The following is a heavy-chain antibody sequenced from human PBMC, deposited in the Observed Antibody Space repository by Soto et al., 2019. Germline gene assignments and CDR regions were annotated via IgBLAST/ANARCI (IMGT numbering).Heavy chain of an antibody. D-gene: IGHD6-13*01. Sequence: PGGSLRLSCAASGFTFSSYSMNWVRQAPGKGLEWVSSISSSSSYIYYADSVKGRFTISRDNAKNSLYLQMNRLRAEDTAAYYCERGGRYSSSWVSGMDVWGQGTKVSV. V-gene: IGHV3-21*01. CDR2: ISSSSSYI. CDR1: GFTFSSYS. CDR3: ERGGRYSSSWVSGMDV. J-gene: IGHJ6*02.